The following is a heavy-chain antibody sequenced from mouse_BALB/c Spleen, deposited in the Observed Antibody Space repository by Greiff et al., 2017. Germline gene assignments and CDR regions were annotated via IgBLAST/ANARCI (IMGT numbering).Heavy chain of an antibody. CDR1: GFNIKDTY. V-gene: IGHV14-3*02. D-gene: IGHD1-1*01. J-gene: IGHJ3*01. Sequence: EVKLQESGAELVKPGASVKLSCTASGFNIKDTYMHWVKQRPEQGLEWIGRIDPANGNTKYDPKFQGKATITADTSSNTAYLQLSSLTSEDTAVYYCSYGSSYVGFAYWGQGTLVTVSA. CDR2: IDPANGNT. CDR3: SYGSSYVGFAY.